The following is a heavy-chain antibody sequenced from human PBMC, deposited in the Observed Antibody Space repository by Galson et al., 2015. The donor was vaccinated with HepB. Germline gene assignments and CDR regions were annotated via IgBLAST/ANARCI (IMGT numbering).Heavy chain of an antibody. Sequence: SLRLSCAASGFTFSSYSMNWVRQAPGKGLEWVSYISSSSTIYYADSVKGRFTISRDNAKNSLYLQMNSLRADDTAVYYCARGGTLVVAETGDFDYWGQGTLVTVSS. CDR1: GFTFSSYS. CDR3: ARGGTLVVAETGDFDY. CDR2: ISSSSTI. D-gene: IGHD7-27*01. V-gene: IGHV3-48*04. J-gene: IGHJ4*02.